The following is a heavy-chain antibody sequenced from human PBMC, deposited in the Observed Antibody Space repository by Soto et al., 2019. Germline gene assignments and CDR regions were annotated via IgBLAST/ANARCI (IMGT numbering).Heavy chain of an antibody. V-gene: IGHV3-23*01. CDR2: ISGSGGST. J-gene: IGHJ6*03. CDR3: AKDPVDYRRYMDV. CDR1: GFTFSSYA. Sequence: EVQLLESGGGLVQLGGSLRLSCAASGFTFSSYAMSWVRQAPGKGLEWVSAISGSGGSTYYADSVKGRFTISRDNSKNTLYLQMNSLRAEDTAVYYCAKDPVDYRRYMDVWGKGTTVTVSS. D-gene: IGHD4-4*01.